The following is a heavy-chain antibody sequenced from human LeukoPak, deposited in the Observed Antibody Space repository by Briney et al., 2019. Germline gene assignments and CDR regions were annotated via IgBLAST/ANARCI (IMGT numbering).Heavy chain of an antibody. Sequence: SVKVSCKASGGTFSSYAISWVRQAPGQGLEWMGGIIPIFGTANYAQKFQGRVTITADESTSTAYMELSSLRSEDTAVYHCARRRGITDAFDIWGQGTMVTVSS. D-gene: IGHD1-14*01. V-gene: IGHV1-69*01. CDR1: GGTFSSYA. CDR2: IIPIFGTA. J-gene: IGHJ3*02. CDR3: ARRRGITDAFDI.